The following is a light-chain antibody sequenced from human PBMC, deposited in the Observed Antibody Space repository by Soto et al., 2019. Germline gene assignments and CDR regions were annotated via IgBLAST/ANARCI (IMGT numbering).Light chain of an antibody. CDR1: QSVSSSY. CDR3: QPYGSSLLT. Sequence: EIVLTQSPGTLSLSPGERATLSCRASQSVSSSYLAWYQQKPGQAPRLLIYGASSSATGIPDRFSGSGSGTEFTLTISRLEPEDFAVYYCQPYGSSLLTFGQGTRLEIK. J-gene: IGKJ5*01. V-gene: IGKV3-20*01. CDR2: GAS.